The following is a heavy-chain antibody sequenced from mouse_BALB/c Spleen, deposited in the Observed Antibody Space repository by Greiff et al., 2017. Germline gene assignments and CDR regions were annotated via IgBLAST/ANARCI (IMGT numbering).Heavy chain of an antibody. CDR2: ISSGGSYT. CDR1: GFTFSSYG. Sequence: EVHLVESGGDLVKPGGSLKLSCAASGFTFSSYGMSWVRQTPDKRLEWVATISSGGSYTYYPDSVKGRFTISRDNAKNTLYLQMSSLKSEDTAMYYCARPTLYYYGSSYNYFDYWGQGTTLTVSS. CDR3: ARPTLYYYGSSYNYFDY. V-gene: IGHV5-6*01. D-gene: IGHD1-1*01. J-gene: IGHJ2*01.